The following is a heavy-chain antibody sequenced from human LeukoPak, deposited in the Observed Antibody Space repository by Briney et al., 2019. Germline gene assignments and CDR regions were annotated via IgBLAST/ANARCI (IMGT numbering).Heavy chain of an antibody. CDR1: GYTFTGYY. D-gene: IGHD3-9*01. Sequence: ASVKVSCKASGYTFTGYYMHWVRQAPGQGLEWMGRINPNSGGTNYAQKFQGRVTMTRDTSISTAYRELSSLRSEDTAVYYCARQYDILTGHLDYWGQGTLVTVSS. CDR2: INPNSGGT. V-gene: IGHV1-2*06. J-gene: IGHJ4*02. CDR3: ARQYDILTGHLDY.